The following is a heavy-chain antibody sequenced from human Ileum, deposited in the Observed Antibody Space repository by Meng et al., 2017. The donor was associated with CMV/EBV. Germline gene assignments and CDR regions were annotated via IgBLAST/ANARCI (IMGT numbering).Heavy chain of an antibody. J-gene: IGHJ4*02. Sequence: AASGFTFSSYSMHWVRQAPGKGLEWVSSISSSSSYIYYADSVKGRFTISRDNAKNSLYLQMNSLRAEDTAVYYCARDRGSRRGGFDYWGQGTLVTVSS. CDR1: GFTFSSYS. CDR2: ISSSSSYI. CDR3: ARDRGSRRGGFDY. V-gene: IGHV3-21*01. D-gene: IGHD2-15*01.